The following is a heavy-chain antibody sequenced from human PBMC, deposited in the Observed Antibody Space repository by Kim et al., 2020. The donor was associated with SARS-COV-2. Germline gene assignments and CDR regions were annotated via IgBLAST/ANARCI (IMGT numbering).Heavy chain of an antibody. V-gene: IGHV7-4-1*02. CDR3: ARIRVVPAAGNYYGMDV. Sequence: ASVKVSCKASGYTFTSYAMNWVRQAPGQGLEWMGWINTNTGNPTYAQGFTGRFVFSLDTSVSTAYLQISSLKAEDTAVYYCARIRVVPAAGNYYGMDVWGQGTTVTVSS. J-gene: IGHJ6*02. CDR1: GYTFTSYA. CDR2: INTNTGNP. D-gene: IGHD2-2*01.